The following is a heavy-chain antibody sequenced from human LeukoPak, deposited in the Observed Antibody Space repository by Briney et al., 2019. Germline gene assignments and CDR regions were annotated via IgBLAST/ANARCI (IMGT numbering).Heavy chain of an antibody. CDR1: GYTFTRYD. CDR3: ARGLTICPRWATGY. J-gene: IGHJ4*02. Sequence: ASVKVSCKASGYTFTRYDINWVRQAPGQGLEWMGWMNPTNGNTGYAQKFQVRVTMTRNTSISTAYMELSSLRSEDTAVYYCARGLTICPRWATGYWGQGTLVTVSS. D-gene: IGHD3-9*01. V-gene: IGHV1-8*01. CDR2: MNPTNGNT.